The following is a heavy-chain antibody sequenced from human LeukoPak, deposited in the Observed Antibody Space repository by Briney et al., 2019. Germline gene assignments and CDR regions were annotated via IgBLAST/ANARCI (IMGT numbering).Heavy chain of an antibody. D-gene: IGHD1-1*01. CDR1: GDSISGYY. CDR3: ARDGNWRLDL. Sequence: SETLSLTCTVSGDSISGYYWSWIRQPPGKGLEWIGYISYSGSSYYNPSLKSRVTISVDTSKNQFSLQLDSVTPEDTAVYYCARDGNWRLDLWGQGTLVTVSS. J-gene: IGHJ5*02. CDR2: ISYSGSS. V-gene: IGHV4-59*12.